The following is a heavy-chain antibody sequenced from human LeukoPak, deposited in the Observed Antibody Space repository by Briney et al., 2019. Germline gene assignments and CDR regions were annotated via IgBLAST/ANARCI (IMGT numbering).Heavy chain of an antibody. V-gene: IGHV1-8*02. J-gene: IGHJ5*02. CDR1: GYTFTSYG. Sequence: GASVKFSCKASGYTFTSYGISWVRQATGQGLEWMGWMNPNSGNTGYAQKFQGRVTMTRNTSISTAYMELSSLRSEDTAVYYCARSRQWRRGVDPWGQGTLVTVSS. CDR2: MNPNSGNT. CDR3: ARSRQWRRGVDP. D-gene: IGHD6-19*01.